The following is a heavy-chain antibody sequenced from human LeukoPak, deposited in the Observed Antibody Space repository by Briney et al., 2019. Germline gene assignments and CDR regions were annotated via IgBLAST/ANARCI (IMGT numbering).Heavy chain of an antibody. J-gene: IGHJ4*02. CDR1: GYTFIKYA. Sequence: ASVTVSCKTSGYTFIKYAMHWVRQAPGQGLEWLGWINAVNGDTRYSRKFEGRVTITRDTSASTGYMELSSLTSEDTAVYYCAREDIVVVVADKGIDYWGQGTLVTVSS. V-gene: IGHV1-3*01. D-gene: IGHD2-15*01. CDR2: INAVNGDT. CDR3: AREDIVVVVADKGIDY.